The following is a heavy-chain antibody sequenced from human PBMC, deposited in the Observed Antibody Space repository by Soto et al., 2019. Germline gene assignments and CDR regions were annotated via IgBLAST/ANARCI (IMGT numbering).Heavy chain of an antibody. J-gene: IGHJ4*02. V-gene: IGHV1-2*02. CDR2: INPNSGGT. D-gene: IGHD5-12*01. Sequence: GASVKVSCKASGYTFTGYYMHWVRQAPGQGLEWMGWINPNSGGTNYAQKFQGRVTMTRDTSISTAYMELSRLRSDDTAVYYCASYVEMATIGDFDYWRQGTLVTVSS. CDR1: GYTFTGYY. CDR3: ASYVEMATIGDFDY.